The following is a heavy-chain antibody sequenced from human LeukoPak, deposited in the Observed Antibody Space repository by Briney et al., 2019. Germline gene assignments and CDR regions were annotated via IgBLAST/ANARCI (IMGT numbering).Heavy chain of an antibody. CDR2: INTNTGNP. CDR3: ANLVATKGRDY. D-gene: IGHD5-12*01. Sequence: ASVKVSCKASGYTFTSYAMNWVRQAPGQELEWMGWINTNTGNPTYAQGFTGRFVFSLDTSVSTAYLQISSLKAEDTAVYYCANLVATKGRDYWGQGTLVTVSS. V-gene: IGHV7-4-1*02. J-gene: IGHJ4*02. CDR1: GYTFTSYA.